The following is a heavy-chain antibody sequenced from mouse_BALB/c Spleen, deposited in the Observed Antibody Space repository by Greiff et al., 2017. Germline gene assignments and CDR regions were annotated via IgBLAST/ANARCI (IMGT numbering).Heavy chain of an antibody. CDR2: IWAGGST. CDR1: GFSLTSYG. V-gene: IGHV2-9*02. D-gene: IGHD2-4*01. Sequence: LVESGPGLVAPSQSLSITCTVSGFSLTSYGVHWVRQPPGKGLEWLGVIWAGGSTNYNSALMSRLSISKDNSKSQVFLKMNSLQTDDTAMYYCARVYDYDVPFAYWGQGTLVTVSA. CDR3: ARVYDYDVPFAY. J-gene: IGHJ3*01.